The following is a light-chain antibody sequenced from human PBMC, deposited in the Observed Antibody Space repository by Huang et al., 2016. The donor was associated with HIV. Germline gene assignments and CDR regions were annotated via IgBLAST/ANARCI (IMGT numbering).Light chain of an antibody. Sequence: EIVLTQSPGTLSLSPGERATLSCRASQSVSSNYVAWYQHKPGQAPRLLIYGAYSRATGIPDRFRGSGSGTDFTLTITRLEPEDFAVYYCHQYSTSPPCTFGQGTKLEFK. CDR2: GAY. J-gene: IGKJ2*02. CDR1: QSVSSNY. V-gene: IGKV3-20*01. CDR3: HQYSTSPPCT.